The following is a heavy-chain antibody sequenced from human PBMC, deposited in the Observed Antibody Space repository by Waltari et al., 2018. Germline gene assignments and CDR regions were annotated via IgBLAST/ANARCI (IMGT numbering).Heavy chain of an antibody. J-gene: IGHJ4*03. CDR1: GLTFRNYA. V-gene: IGHV3-30*14. CDR2: ISACRRPP. CDR3: RKVKYRSAYSSFDY. Sequence: GQRLESGGGLEQPGGHATRSCGTAGLTFRNYAMHCVRQAPGEGLEWVAVISACRRPPVSPSSLPSLFPISKDFSITLLYLYLNYFTSDDTALYYFRKVKYRSAYSSFDYLCHLTLVTFS. D-gene: IGHD3-22*01.